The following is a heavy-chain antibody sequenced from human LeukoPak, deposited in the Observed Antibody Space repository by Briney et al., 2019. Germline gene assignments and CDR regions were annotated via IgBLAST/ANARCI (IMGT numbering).Heavy chain of an antibody. J-gene: IGHJ4*02. CDR2: IYTSGST. Sequence: PSETLSLTCAVSGYSISSGYYWGWIRQPPGKGLEWIGRIYTSGSTNYNPSLKSRVTMSVDTSKNQFSLKLSSVTAADTAVYYCARDAVGGAPDYLDYWGQGTLVTVSS. CDR1: GYSISSGYY. V-gene: IGHV4-38-2*02. D-gene: IGHD3-16*01. CDR3: ARDAVGGAPDYLDY.